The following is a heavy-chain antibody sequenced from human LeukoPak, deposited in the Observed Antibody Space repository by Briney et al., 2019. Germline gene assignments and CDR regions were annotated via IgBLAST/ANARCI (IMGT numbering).Heavy chain of an antibody. CDR1: GGSISSSSYY. CDR3: ARPGVHDY. D-gene: IGHD3-10*01. J-gene: IGHJ4*02. V-gene: IGHV4-39*01. CDR2: IYYSGST. Sequence: PSENLSLTCTVSGGSISSSSYYWGWIRQPPGKGLEWIGSIYYSGSTYYNPSLKSRVTISVDTSKNQFSLKLSSVTAADTAVYYCARPGVHDYWGQGTLVTVSS.